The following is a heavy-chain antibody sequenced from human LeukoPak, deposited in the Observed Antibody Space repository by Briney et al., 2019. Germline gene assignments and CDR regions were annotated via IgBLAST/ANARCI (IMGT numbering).Heavy chain of an antibody. J-gene: IGHJ4*02. Sequence: GESLKISCQGSGYSFTRHWIAWVRQMPGIGLEWMGIIYPGDSVTRYSPSSQGQVTISADKSINTAYLQWPSLRASDTAIYYCARHLLDGAVTTALDYWGQGTLVTVSS. CDR3: ARHLLDGAVTTALDY. D-gene: IGHD4-17*01. V-gene: IGHV5-51*01. CDR2: IYPGDSVT. CDR1: GYSFTRHW.